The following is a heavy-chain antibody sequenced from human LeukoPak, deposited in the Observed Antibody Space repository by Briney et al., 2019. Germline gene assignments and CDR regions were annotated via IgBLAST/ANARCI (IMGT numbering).Heavy chain of an antibody. D-gene: IGHD3-10*01. CDR3: AKDINHQYCYGSGSLDY. CDR2: IRYDGSNK. Sequence: PGGSLRLSCAASGFTFSSYGMHWVRQTPGKGLEWVAFIRYDGSNKYYVDSVKGRFTISRDNSKNTLYLQLNTLRAEDTAVYYCAKDINHQYCYGSGSLDYWGQGTLVTVSS. J-gene: IGHJ4*02. V-gene: IGHV3-30*02. CDR1: GFTFSSYG.